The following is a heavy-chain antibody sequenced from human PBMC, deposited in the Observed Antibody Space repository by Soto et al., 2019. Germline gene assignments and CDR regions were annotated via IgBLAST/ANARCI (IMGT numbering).Heavy chain of an antibody. V-gene: IGHV3-9*01. Sequence: EVQLVESGGGLVQPGRSLRLSCAASGFTFDEHAMHWVRQAPGKGLEWVSFISWNSDTIGYVDSVKGRFTISRDNAKNSLYLQMNSLRAEDTALYYCAKDHSGWNYGIDYWGQGTLFTVSS. CDR3: AKDHSGWNYGIDY. CDR2: ISWNSDTI. CDR1: GFTFDEHA. D-gene: IGHD1-7*01. J-gene: IGHJ4*02.